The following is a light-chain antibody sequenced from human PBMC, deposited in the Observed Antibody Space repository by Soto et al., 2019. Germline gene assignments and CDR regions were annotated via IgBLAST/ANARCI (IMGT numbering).Light chain of an antibody. Sequence: QSALTQPASVSGSPGQSITISCTGTSSDVGGYNYVSWYQQHPGKAPKLMIYDVSNRPSGVSNRFSGSKSGNTASLTISGLLDEDESDYYCSSYTSSSTDVVFGGGTKLTVL. V-gene: IGLV2-14*01. CDR3: SSYTSSSTDVV. J-gene: IGLJ2*01. CDR1: SSDVGGYNY. CDR2: DVS.